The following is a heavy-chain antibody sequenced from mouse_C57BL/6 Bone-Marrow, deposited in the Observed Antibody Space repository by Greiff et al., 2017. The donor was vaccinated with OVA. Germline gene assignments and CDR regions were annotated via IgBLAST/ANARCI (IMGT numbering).Heavy chain of an antibody. Sequence: EVKLMESGGGLVKPGGSLKLSCAASGFTFSSYAMSWVRQTPEKRLEWVATISDGGSYTYYPDNVKGRFTISRDNAKNNLYLQISHLKSEDTAMYYCASTGWAMDYWGQGTSVTVSS. CDR1: GFTFSSYA. J-gene: IGHJ4*01. CDR3: ASTGWAMDY. V-gene: IGHV5-4*03. D-gene: IGHD4-1*01. CDR2: ISDGGSYT.